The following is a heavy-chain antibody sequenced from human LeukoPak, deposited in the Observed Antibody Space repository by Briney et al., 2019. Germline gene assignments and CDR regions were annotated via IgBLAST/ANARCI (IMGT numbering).Heavy chain of an antibody. J-gene: IGHJ5*02. V-gene: IGHV1-18*01. CDR3: ARGGSITIFGVVITGDWFGP. CDR2: ISAYNGNT. Sequence: ASVTVSCKASGYTFTSYGISWVRQAPGQGLEWMGWISAYNGNTNYAQKLQGRVTMTTDTSTSTAYMELRSLRSDDTAVYYCARGGSITIFGVVITGDWFGPWGQGTLVTVSS. D-gene: IGHD3-3*01. CDR1: GYTFTSYG.